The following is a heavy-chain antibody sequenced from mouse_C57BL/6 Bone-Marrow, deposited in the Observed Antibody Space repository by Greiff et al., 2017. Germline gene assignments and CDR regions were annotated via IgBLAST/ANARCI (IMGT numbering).Heavy chain of an antibody. J-gene: IGHJ4*01. CDR2: IRSKSNNYAT. Sequence: EVKLVESGGGLVQPKGSSKLSCAASGFSFNSYAMNWVRQAPGKGLEWVARIRSKSNNYATYYADSVKDRFTISRDDSKNMLYLQMKDMKTEDTARYYCVGHEGGYAMDYWGQGTSVTVSS. CDR1: GFSFNSYA. V-gene: IGHV10-1*01. CDR3: VGHEGGYAMDY.